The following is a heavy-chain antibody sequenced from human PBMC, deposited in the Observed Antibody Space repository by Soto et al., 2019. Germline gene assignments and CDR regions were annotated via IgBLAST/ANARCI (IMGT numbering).Heavy chain of an antibody. CDR3: ARDPGYSSSWYGWFGP. CDR2: IHYTGSS. V-gene: IGHV4-59*01. J-gene: IGHJ5*02. Sequence: SETLSLTCNVSGGSISRSYWIWIRQTPGKRLEWIGYIHYTGSSKYNPSLKSRVTISVDTSKNQFSLKLSSVTAADTAVYYCARDPGYSSSWYGWFGPWGQGTLVTAPQ. CDR1: GGSISRSY. D-gene: IGHD6-13*01.